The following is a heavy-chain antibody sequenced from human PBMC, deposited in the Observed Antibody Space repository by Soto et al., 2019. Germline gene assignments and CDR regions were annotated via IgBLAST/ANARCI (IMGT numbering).Heavy chain of an antibody. J-gene: IGHJ2*01. CDR2: IYYSGNT. D-gene: IGHD2-21*01. Sequence: QVQLQESGPGLVKPSQTLSLTCTVSGGSITSGDYYWSWIRQPPGKGLEWIGNIYYSGNTYYNPSLKSRLIISVDTSKNQFSLKLTSVTAPDTAVYHCARVVGMYWYFDLWGRGTLVTVSS. CDR3: ARVVGMYWYFDL. V-gene: IGHV4-30-4*01. CDR1: GGSITSGDYY.